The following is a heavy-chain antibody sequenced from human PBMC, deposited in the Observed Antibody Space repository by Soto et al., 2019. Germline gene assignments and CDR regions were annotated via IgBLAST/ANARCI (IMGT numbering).Heavy chain of an antibody. CDR2: IIPIFGTA. CDR3: ARVFGSSSDYYYYGMDV. J-gene: IGHJ6*02. Sequence: GASVKVSSKASGGTFSSYAIRWVRQAPGQGLEWMGGIIPIFGTANYAQKFQGRVTITADESTSTAYMELSSLRSEDTAVYYCARVFGSSSDYYYYGMDVWAQGTTVTVSS. D-gene: IGHD6-6*01. V-gene: IGHV1-69*13. CDR1: GGTFSSYA.